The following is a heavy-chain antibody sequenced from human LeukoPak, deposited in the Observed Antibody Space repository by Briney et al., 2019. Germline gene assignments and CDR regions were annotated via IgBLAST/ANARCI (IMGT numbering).Heavy chain of an antibody. CDR1: GFTFSSYS. CDR3: TRLAAAGSGRWAPDY. Sequence: GGSLRLSCGASGFTFSSYSMNWVLQAPGKGLEWVSCISSSSSYIYYADSVKGRFTISRDNAKNSVYLQMNGLRAEDTAVYYCTRLAAAGSGRWAPDYWGQGTLVTVSS. J-gene: IGHJ4*02. V-gene: IGHV3-21*06. D-gene: IGHD3-10*01. CDR2: ISSSSSYI.